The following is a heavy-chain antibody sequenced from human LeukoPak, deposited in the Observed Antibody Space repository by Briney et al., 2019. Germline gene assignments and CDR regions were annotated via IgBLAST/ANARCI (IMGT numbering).Heavy chain of an antibody. D-gene: IGHD3-22*01. CDR2: ISAYNGNT. J-gene: IGHJ6*03. CDR1: SYTFTSYG. V-gene: IGHV1-18*01. CDR3: ARSSGYYSSLFYMHV. Sequence: ASVKVSCKASSYTFTSYGITWVRQAPGQGLEWMGWISAYNGNTNYAQKLQGRVTMTTDTSTSTAYMELSSLRSEDTAVYYCARSSGYYSSLFYMHVWGKGTTVTVSS.